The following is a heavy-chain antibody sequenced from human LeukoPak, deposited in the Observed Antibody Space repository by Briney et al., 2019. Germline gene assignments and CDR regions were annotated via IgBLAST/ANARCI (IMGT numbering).Heavy chain of an antibody. D-gene: IGHD6-19*01. Sequence: ASVKVSCKASGYTFTGYYMHWVRQAPGQGLEWMGWINPNSGGTNYAQKFQGRVTMTRDTSISTAYMELSRLRSDDTAVYYCARDLLAVAGYDYWGQGTLVTVPS. CDR2: INPNSGGT. V-gene: IGHV1-2*02. CDR1: GYTFTGYY. CDR3: ARDLLAVAGYDY. J-gene: IGHJ4*02.